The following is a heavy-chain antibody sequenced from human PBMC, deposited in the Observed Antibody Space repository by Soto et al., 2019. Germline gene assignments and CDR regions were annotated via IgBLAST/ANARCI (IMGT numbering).Heavy chain of an antibody. CDR2: ISSSSSYI. J-gene: IGHJ5*02. Sequence: PGGSLRLSCSSSGFTFITDGMNWVRQAPGKVREWLSSISSSSSYIYYADSVKGGFTISREKAKNSLYLKMNSLRAEDTAVYYCARALEFAPWGQGTLVTVSS. V-gene: IGHV3-21*01. CDR1: GFTFITDG. CDR3: ARALEFAP.